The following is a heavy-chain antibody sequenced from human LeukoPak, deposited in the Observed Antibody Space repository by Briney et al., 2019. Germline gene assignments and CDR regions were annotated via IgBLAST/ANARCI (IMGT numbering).Heavy chain of an antibody. J-gene: IGHJ5*02. CDR2: MNPNSGNT. V-gene: IGHV1-8*03. CDR3: ARGREVPAGNWFDP. Sequence: ASVKVSCTASVYTFTSYDINWVRQATGQGIEWMGWMNPNSGNTGYAQKFQGRVTITRNTSISTAYMELSSLRSEDTAVYYCARGREVPAGNWFDPWGQGTLVTVSS. D-gene: IGHD2-2*01. CDR1: VYTFTSYD.